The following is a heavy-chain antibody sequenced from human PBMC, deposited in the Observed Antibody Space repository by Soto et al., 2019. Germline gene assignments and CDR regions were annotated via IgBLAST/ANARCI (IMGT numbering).Heavy chain of an antibody. D-gene: IGHD3-22*01. V-gene: IGHV3-30-3*01. CDR2: ISYDGSNK. CDR3: ARASEYYYDSSGYYSWFDP. Sequence: PGGSLRLSCAASGLTFSSYAMHWVRQAPGKGLEWVAVISYDGSNKYYADSVKGRFTISRDNSKNTLYLQMNSLRAEDTAVYYCARASEYYYDSSGYYSWFDPWGQGTLVTVS. J-gene: IGHJ5*02. CDR1: GLTFSSYA.